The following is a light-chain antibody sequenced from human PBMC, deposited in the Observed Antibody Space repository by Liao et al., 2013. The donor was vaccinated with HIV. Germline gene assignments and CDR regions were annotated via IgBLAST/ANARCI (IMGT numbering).Light chain of an antibody. J-gene: IGLJ1*01. V-gene: IGLV3-1*01. CDR3: QAWDRTTGV. Sequence: SYDLTQPPSVSVFSGQTASISCSGDNLGEKSASWYQQRPGQSPVLVIYQDNKRPSGIPERISGSNSGNTATLTISGTQAMDEADYYCQAWDRTTGVFGTGTKVTVL. CDR1: NLGEKS. CDR2: QDN.